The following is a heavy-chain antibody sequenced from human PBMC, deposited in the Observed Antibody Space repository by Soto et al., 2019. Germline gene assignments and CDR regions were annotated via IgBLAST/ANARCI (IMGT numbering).Heavy chain of an antibody. D-gene: IGHD6-13*01. Sequence: ASVKVSCKASGYTFTGYYMHWVRQAPGQGLEWMGWINPSGGSTSYAQKFQGRVTMTRDTSTSTVYMELSSLRSEDTAVYYCARPLAAAGLDVDYWGQGTLVTVPA. CDR2: INPSGGST. V-gene: IGHV1-46*01. CDR1: GYTFTGYY. CDR3: ARPLAAAGLDVDY. J-gene: IGHJ4*02.